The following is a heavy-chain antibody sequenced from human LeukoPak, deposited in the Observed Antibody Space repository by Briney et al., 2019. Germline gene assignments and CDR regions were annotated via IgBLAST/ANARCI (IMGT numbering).Heavy chain of an antibody. Sequence: PSETLSLTCTVSGGSISSSSYYWGWIRQPPGKGLEWIGSIYYSGSTYYNPSLKSRVTISVDTSKNQFSLKLSSVTAADTAVYYCARLAHGDYVRLGYYYFDYWGQGTLAAVSS. J-gene: IGHJ4*02. CDR1: GGSISSSSYY. CDR2: IYYSGST. V-gene: IGHV4-39*01. CDR3: ARLAHGDYVRLGYYYFDY. D-gene: IGHD4-17*01.